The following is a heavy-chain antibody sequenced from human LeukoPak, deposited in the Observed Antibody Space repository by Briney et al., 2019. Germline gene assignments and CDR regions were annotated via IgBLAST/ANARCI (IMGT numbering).Heavy chain of an antibody. CDR1: GGFISSGGYY. V-gene: IGHV4-61*08. J-gene: IGHJ6*02. CDR2: IYYSGST. Sequence: SETLSLTCTVSGGFISSGGYYWSWIRQPPGTGLEWIGYIYYSGSTNYNPSLKSRVTISVDTSKNQFSLKLSSVTAADTAVYYCARANLKLRGSYYYYYGMDVWGQGTTVTVSS. CDR3: ARANLKLRGSYYYYYGMDV. D-gene: IGHD1-26*01.